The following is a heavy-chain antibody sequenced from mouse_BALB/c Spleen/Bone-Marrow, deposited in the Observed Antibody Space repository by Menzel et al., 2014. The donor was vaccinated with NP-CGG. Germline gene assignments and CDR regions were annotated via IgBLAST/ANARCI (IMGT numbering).Heavy chain of an antibody. CDR3: ARRGWAMDY. V-gene: IGHV1-18*01. J-gene: IGHJ4*01. CDR2: INPNNGGT. CDR1: GYTFXDYD. D-gene: IGHD2-3*01. Sequence: VQLQQPGPELVTPGASVKIPCKASGYTFXDYDIDWVKQSHGKSLEWIGDINPNNGGTIYNQKFEGKATLTVDKSSSTAYMELRSLTSEDTAVYYCARRGWAMDYWGQGTSVTVSS.